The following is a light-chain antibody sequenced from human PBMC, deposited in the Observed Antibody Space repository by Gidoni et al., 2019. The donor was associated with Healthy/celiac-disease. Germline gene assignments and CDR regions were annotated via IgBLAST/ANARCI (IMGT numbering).Light chain of an antibody. Sequence: EIVLTQSRDTLSLSPGERATLSCRASQSVSSSYLAWYQQKPGQAPRLLIYGASSSATGIPDRFSGSGSGTDFTLTISRLEPEDFAVYYCQQYGSSPPWTFXQXTKVXIK. V-gene: IGKV3-20*01. J-gene: IGKJ1*01. CDR1: QSVSSSY. CDR2: GAS. CDR3: QQYGSSPPWT.